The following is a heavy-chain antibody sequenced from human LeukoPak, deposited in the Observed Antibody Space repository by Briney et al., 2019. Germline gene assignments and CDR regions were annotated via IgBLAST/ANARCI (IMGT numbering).Heavy chain of an antibody. CDR1: GYTFTSYY. CDR3: ARTQEWEPYYFDY. V-gene: IGHV1-46*01. CDR2: INPSGGST. D-gene: IGHD1-26*01. Sequence: ASVKVSCKASGYTFTSYYMHWVRQAPGEGLEWMGIINPSGGSTSYAQKFQGRVTMTRDMSTSTVYMELSSLRSEDTAVYYCARTQEWEPYYFDYWGQGTLVTVSS. J-gene: IGHJ4*02.